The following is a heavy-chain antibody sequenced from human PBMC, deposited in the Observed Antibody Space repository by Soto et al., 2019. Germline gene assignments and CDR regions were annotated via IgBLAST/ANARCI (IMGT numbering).Heavy chain of an antibody. CDR1: GFTFSSYA. V-gene: IGHV3-23*01. J-gene: IGHJ6*03. CDR2: ISGSGGST. D-gene: IGHD1-26*01. Sequence: GGSLRLSCAASGFTFSSYAMSWVRQAPGKGLEWVSAISGSGGSTYYADSVKGRFTISRDNSKNTLYLQMNSLRAEDTAVYYSAKGTGATTYYYYNYMDVWGKGTTVTVS. CDR3: AKGTGATTYYYYNYMDV.